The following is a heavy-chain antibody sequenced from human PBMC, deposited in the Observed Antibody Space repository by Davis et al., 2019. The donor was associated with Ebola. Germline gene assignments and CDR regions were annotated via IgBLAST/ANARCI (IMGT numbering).Heavy chain of an antibody. Sequence: ASVKVSCKASGYTFTSYYMHWVRQAPGQGLEWMGIINPSGGSTSYAQKFQGRVTMTRDTSTSTVYMELSSLRSEDTAVYYCASESGNLDGMDVWGQGTTVTVSS. CDR2: INPSGGST. V-gene: IGHV1-46*01. J-gene: IGHJ6*02. CDR1: GYTFTSYY. CDR3: ASESGNLDGMDV.